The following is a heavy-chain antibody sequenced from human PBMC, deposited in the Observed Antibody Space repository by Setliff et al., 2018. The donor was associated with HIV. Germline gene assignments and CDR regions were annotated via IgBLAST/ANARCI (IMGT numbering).Heavy chain of an antibody. Sequence: ASVKVSCKASGYIFTNYAIHWVRQAPGQRLEWMGGFNAGNLNTKYSQKFQGRVTFTGDTSASATYMELSSLRSEDTAVYYCAREEMSMWLPEYFFDFWGQGTLVTVSS. CDR3: AREEMSMWLPEYFFDF. D-gene: IGHD5-12*01. J-gene: IGHJ4*02. V-gene: IGHV1-3*01. CDR1: GYIFTNYA. CDR2: FNAGNLNT.